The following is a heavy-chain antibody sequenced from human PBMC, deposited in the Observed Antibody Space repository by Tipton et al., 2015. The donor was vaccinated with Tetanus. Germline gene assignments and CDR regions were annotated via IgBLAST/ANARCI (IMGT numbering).Heavy chain of an antibody. D-gene: IGHD3-22*01. J-gene: IGHJ6*02. V-gene: IGHV1-2*02. CDR2: IDPNSGGT. CDR3: ARDRGDYIYYGMDV. CDR1: GYTFTGYY. Sequence: QLVQSGAEVKKPGASVKVSCKASGYTFTGYYMYWVRQAPGQGLEWMGWIDPNSGGTVYAQKFHGRVTMTRDTSISTAYMELGSLRSDDTAVDYCARDRGDYIYYGMDVWGPGTTVTVS.